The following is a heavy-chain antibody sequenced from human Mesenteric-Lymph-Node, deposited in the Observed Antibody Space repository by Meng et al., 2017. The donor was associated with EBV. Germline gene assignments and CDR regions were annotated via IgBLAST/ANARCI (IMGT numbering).Heavy chain of an antibody. CDR2: IYYSGST. D-gene: IGHD6-6*01. Sequence: QLQHLESGPGVVKPSGALARRCTVSCGSIHRTSYCWGWIRQPAAKGREWIGCIYYSGSTYYNPSLKSRVTISVHTSKNQFSLRLRSVTAADTALYYCPRHGSEIQTRPVDYWGQGTLVTVSS. J-gene: IGHJ4*02. V-gene: IGHV4-39*01. CDR3: PRHGSEIQTRPVDY. CDR1: CGSIHRTSYC.